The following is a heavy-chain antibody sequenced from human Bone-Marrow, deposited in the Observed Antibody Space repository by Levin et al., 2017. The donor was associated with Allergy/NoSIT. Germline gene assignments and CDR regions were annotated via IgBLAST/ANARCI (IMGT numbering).Heavy chain of an antibody. V-gene: IGHV4-31*03. CDR2: IFQSGRT. J-gene: IGHJ5*01. Sequence: PSETLSLTCTVSGASISRRQYYWNWIRQRPGEGLEWIGYIFQSGRTDSNPSLKSRVTISVDMSGTQFSLRLTSLTAADTAVYYCARGYGILPRVGWFDSWGQGTLVTVSS. D-gene: IGHD3-16*01. CDR1: GASISRRQYY. CDR3: ARGYGILPRVGWFDS.